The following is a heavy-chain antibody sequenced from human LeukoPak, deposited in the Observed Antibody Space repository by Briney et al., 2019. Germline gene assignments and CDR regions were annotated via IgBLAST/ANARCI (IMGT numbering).Heavy chain of an antibody. CDR3: AKDRGWNTFDY. V-gene: IGHV3-7*01. CDR1: GFTFGVSW. J-gene: IGHJ4*02. CDR2: IKEDGGVK. Sequence: TGGSLRLSCAASGFTFGVSWVSWVRQARGKGLEWVANIKEDGGVKKYVDSVKGRLTIYRDNAKSSLFLQMNSLRVEGTAVYYCAKDRGWNTFDYWGQGTLVTVSS. D-gene: IGHD1/OR15-1a*01.